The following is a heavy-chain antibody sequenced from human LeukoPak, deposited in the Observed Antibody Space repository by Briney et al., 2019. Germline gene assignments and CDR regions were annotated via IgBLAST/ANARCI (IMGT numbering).Heavy chain of an antibody. CDR3: ARDGSSGYQVFDY. D-gene: IGHD3-22*01. CDR1: GGSISSYY. V-gene: IGHV4-59*01. CDR2: IYYSGST. Sequence: SETLSLTCTVSGGSISSYYWSWIQQPPGKGLEWIGYIYYSGSTNYNPSLKSRVTISVDTSKNQFSLKLSSVTAADTAVYYCARDGSSGYQVFDYWGQGTLVTVSS. J-gene: IGHJ4*02.